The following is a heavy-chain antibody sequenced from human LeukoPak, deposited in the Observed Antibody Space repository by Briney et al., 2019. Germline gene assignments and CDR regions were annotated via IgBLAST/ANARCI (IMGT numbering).Heavy chain of an antibody. CDR2: IIPILGIA. D-gene: IGHD1-26*01. CDR3: ARGEVYSGSYYFDY. V-gene: IGHV1-69*02. J-gene: IGHJ4*02. CDR1: GGTFSSYT. Sequence: GASVKVSCKASGGTFSSYTISWVGQAPGQGLEWMGRIIPILGIANYAQKFQGRVTITADKSTSTAYMELSSLRSEDTAVYYCARGEVYSGSYYFDYWGQGTLVTVSS.